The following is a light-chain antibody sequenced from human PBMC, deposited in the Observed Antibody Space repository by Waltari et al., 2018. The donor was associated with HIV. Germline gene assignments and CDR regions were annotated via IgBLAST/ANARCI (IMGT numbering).Light chain of an antibody. CDR3: AAGDENLSGRVV. Sequence: QSVLPQPPSASGTPGQRVTISCSGCSSNLGTNYIYWYQQLPGTAPKLLIYRNNQRPSGAPDRLSGSESSTEVGLAISWRRTGYGADYYFAAGDENLSGRVVFCGGTKLTVL. CDR2: RNN. J-gene: IGLJ2*01. CDR1: SSNLGTNY. V-gene: IGLV1-47*01.